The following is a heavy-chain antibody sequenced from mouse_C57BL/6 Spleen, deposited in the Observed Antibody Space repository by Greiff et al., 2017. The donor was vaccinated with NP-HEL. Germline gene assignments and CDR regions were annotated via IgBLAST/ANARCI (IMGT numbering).Heavy chain of an antibody. CDR2: INPNNGGT. J-gene: IGHJ4*01. CDR1: GYTFTDYN. Sequence: EVKLMESGPELVKPGASVKMSCKASGYTFTDYNMHWVKQSHGKSLEWIGYINPNNGGTSYNQKFKGKATLTVNKSSSTAYMELRSLTSEDSAVYYCAREDYYAMDYWGQGTSVTVSS. CDR3: AREDYYAMDY. V-gene: IGHV1-22*01.